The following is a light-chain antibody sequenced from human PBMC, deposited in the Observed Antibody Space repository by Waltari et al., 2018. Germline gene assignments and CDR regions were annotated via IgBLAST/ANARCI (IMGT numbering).Light chain of an antibody. V-gene: IGLV2-8*01. CDR1: RSDIGAYNY. Sequence: QSALTQPPSASGSPGQSVTISCTGTRSDIGAYNYLSWYQQHPDKDPKVIMFEVTKRPSGVPDRCSGSESGITASLTIAGLQPEDEADYYCSSYAGSNDLVFGGGTKLTVL. CDR3: SSYAGSNDLV. CDR2: EVT. J-gene: IGLJ2*01.